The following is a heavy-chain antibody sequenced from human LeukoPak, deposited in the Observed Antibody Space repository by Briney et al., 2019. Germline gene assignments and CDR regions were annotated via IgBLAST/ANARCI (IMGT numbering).Heavy chain of an antibody. CDR2: INHSGST. CDR1: GGSLSGYY. D-gene: IGHD3-22*01. Sequence: PSETLSLTCAVSGGSLSGYYWTWIRQPPGKGLEWIGEINHSGSTNYNPSLKSRVIISVDTSKNQFSLKLSSVTAADTAVYSCAREHSYYDSSGYYYGSGYFDYWGQGTLVTASS. V-gene: IGHV4-34*01. CDR3: AREHSYYDSSGYYYGSGYFDY. J-gene: IGHJ4*02.